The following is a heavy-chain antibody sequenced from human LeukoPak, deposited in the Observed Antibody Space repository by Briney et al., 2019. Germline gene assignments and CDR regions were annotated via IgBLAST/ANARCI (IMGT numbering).Heavy chain of an antibody. D-gene: IGHD3-3*02. Sequence: SETLSLTCAVSGNSITNNHWSWIRQPPGKGLEWIGHISDTGSTNYNPSLKSRLTISVDTSKNHFSLTLTSVTAADTALYYCARHIFSDGSPFDSWGQGTLVTVSS. CDR2: ISDTGST. J-gene: IGHJ4*02. V-gene: IGHV4-59*08. CDR3: ARHIFSDGSPFDS. CDR1: GNSITNNH.